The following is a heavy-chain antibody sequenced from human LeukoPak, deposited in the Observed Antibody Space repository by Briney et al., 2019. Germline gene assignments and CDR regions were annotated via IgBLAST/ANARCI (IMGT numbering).Heavy chain of an antibody. D-gene: IGHD4-11*01. V-gene: IGHV1-18*01. CDR1: GYTFTSYG. CDR3: ARVDSNYYYYYMDV. CDR2: ISAYNGNT. Sequence: ASVKVSCKASGYTFTSYGISWVRRAPGQGLEWMGWISAYNGNTNYAQKLQGRVTMTTDTSTSTAYMELRSLRSDDTAVYYCARVDSNYYYYYMDVWGKGTTVTVSS. J-gene: IGHJ6*03.